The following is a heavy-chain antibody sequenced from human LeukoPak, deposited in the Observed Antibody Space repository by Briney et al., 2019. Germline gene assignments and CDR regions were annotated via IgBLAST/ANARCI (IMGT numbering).Heavy chain of an antibody. CDR1: GFTFSSYS. CDR2: ISSSGTYM. V-gene: IGHV3-21*01. Sequence: PGGSLRLSCAVSGFTFSSYSMNWVRQAPGKGLEWVSSISSSGTYMFYADSVKGQCTISRDNAKNSLYLQINSLRADDTAVYYCARVDSADYAPNFDYWGQGTLVTVSS. CDR3: ARVDSADYAPNFDY. D-gene: IGHD4-17*01. J-gene: IGHJ4*02.